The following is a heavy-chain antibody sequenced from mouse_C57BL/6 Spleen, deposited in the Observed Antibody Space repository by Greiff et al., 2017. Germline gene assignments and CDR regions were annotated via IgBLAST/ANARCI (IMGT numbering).Heavy chain of an antibody. Sequence: VQRVESGPELVKPGASVKISCKASGYAFSRSWMNWVKQRPGQGLEWIGRIYPGDGDTNYNGKFKGKATLTADTSSSTAYMQLSSLTAEDSAVYFCARLGSYDGGDYWGQGTTLTVSS. J-gene: IGHJ2*01. CDR3: ARLGSYDGGDY. CDR2: IYPGDGDT. V-gene: IGHV1-82*01. CDR1: GYAFSRSW. D-gene: IGHD2-12*01.